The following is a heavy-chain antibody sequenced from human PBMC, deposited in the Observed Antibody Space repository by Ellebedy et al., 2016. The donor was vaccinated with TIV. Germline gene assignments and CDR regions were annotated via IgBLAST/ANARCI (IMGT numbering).Heavy chain of an antibody. CDR2: ISSDGSNK. CDR1: GFTFSSYA. D-gene: IGHD1-26*01. CDR3: ARGSGSYKEYYQN. Sequence: PGGSLRLSCAAFGFTFSSYAMHWVRQAPGKGLEWVAVISSDGSNKYYPDSVKGRLTISRDTPRNTLYLQMNSLRAEDTAVYYCARGSGSYKEYYQNWGQGTLVIVSS. J-gene: IGHJ1*01. V-gene: IGHV3-30-3*01.